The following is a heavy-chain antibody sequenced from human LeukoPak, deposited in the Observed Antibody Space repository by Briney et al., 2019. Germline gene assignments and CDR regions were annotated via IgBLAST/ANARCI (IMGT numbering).Heavy chain of an antibody. CDR2: IYYSGST. D-gene: IGHD2-21*02. J-gene: IGHJ5*02. V-gene: IGHV4-39*01. CDR3: ARRAEGYCGGDCYSSWFDP. CDR1: GGSISSSSYY. Sequence: SETLSLTCTVSGGSISSSSYYWGWIRQPPGKGLEWIGSIYYSGSTYYNPSLKSRVTISVDTSKNQFSLKLSSVTAADTAVYYCARRAEGYCGGDCYSSWFDPWGQGTLVTVSS.